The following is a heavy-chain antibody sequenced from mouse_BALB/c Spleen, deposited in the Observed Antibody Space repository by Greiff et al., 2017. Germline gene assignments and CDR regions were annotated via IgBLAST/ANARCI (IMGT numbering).Heavy chain of an antibody. J-gene: IGHJ4*01. CDR2: IRNKANGYTT. D-gene: IGHD1-1*01. Sequence: EVQRVESGGGLVQPGGSLRLSCATSGFTFTDYYMSWVRPPPGKALEWLGFIRNKANGYTTEYSASVKGRFTISRDNSQSILYLQMNTLRAEDSATYYCARRGSSYGDYYAMDYWGQGTSVTVSA. CDR3: ARRGSSYGDYYAMDY. CDR1: GFTFTDYY. V-gene: IGHV7-3*02.